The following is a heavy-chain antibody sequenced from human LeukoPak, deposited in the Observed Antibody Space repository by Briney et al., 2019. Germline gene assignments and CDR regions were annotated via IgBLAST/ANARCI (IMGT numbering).Heavy chain of an antibody. CDR2: ISFDGSNK. Sequence: GGSLRLPCAASGFTFSSYTIHWVRQPPGKGLEWVAVISFDGSNKYYADSVKGRFTISRDNSKNTLYLQMNSLRAEDTAVYYCAREELGSSLGFDPWGQGTLVTVSS. V-gene: IGHV3-30-3*01. CDR1: GFTFSSYT. J-gene: IGHJ5*02. D-gene: IGHD3-16*01. CDR3: AREELGSSLGFDP.